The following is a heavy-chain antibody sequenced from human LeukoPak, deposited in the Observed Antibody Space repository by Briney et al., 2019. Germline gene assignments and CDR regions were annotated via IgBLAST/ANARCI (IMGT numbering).Heavy chain of an antibody. CDR1: GFTFSSYA. Sequence: GGSLRLSCAASGFTFSSYAMSWVRQAPGKGLEWVSAISGSGGSTYYADSVKGRFTISRDNSKNTLYLQMNSLRAEDTAVYYCARAGRRGGYQYYFDYWGQGTLVTVSS. CDR3: ARAGRRGGYQYYFDY. J-gene: IGHJ4*02. CDR2: ISGSGGST. V-gene: IGHV3-23*01. D-gene: IGHD3-22*01.